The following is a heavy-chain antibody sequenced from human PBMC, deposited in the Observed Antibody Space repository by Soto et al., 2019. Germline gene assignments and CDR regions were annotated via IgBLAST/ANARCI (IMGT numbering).Heavy chain of an antibody. J-gene: IGHJ6*02. CDR2: INGDGATT. CDR3: ARLYSSRQTARYYYGMDI. V-gene: IGHV3-74*01. D-gene: IGHD6-13*01. CDR1: GFECNTYW. Sequence: ERQLVESGGNLVQPGVSLRLSCAASGFECNTYWMHWVRQAPGKGLVWVSHINGDGATTDYADSVRARFTFSRDNAKNNLYLQGNSLRAEYTARYYCARLYSSRQTARYYYGMDIWGRGSTVTVSS.